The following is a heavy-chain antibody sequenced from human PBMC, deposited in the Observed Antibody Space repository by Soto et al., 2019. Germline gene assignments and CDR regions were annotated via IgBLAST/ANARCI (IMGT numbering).Heavy chain of an antibody. J-gene: IGHJ4*02. V-gene: IGHV3-64D*06. CDR1: GFTFSSYA. CDR3: VKDRIAAAGMGALNY. D-gene: IGHD6-13*01. Sequence: PGGSLRLSCSASGFTFSSYAMHWVRQAPGKGLESVSAISSNGGSTYYADSVKGRFTISRDNSKNTLYLQMSSLRAEDTAVYYCVKDRIAAAGMGALNYWGQGTLVTVSS. CDR2: ISSNGGST.